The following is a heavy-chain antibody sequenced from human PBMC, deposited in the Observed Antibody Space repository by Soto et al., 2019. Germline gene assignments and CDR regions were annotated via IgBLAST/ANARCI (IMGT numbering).Heavy chain of an antibody. Sequence: SETLSLTCAVYGGSFSGYYWSWIRQPPGEGLEWIGEINHSGSTNYNPSLKSRVTISVDTSKNQFSLKLSSVTAADTAVYYCARRLGYYYGSGRYRWFDPWGQGTLVTSPQ. D-gene: IGHD3-10*01. CDR1: GGSFSGYY. J-gene: IGHJ5*02. CDR3: ARRLGYYYGSGRYRWFDP. V-gene: IGHV4-34*01. CDR2: INHSGST.